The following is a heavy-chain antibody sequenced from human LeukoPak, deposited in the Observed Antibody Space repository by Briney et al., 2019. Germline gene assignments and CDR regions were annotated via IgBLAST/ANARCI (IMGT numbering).Heavy chain of an antibody. CDR3: ARGHSAAGSWH. V-gene: IGHV3-30-3*01. CDR1: GFTFSSYA. J-gene: IGHJ1*01. D-gene: IGHD6-13*01. Sequence: GGSLRPSCAASGFTFSSYAMHWVRQAPGKGLEWVAVISYDGSNKYYADSVKGRFTISRDNSKNTLYLQMNSLRAEDTAVYYCARGHSAAGSWHWGQGTLVTVSS. CDR2: ISYDGSNK.